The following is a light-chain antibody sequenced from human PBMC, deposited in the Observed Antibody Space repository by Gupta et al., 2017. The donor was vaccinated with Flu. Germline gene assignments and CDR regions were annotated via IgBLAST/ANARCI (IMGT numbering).Light chain of an antibody. Sequence: QFVLTQPPSASGAPGLRVTISCSGRSSNIGSNYVYWYQQPPGTAPKLLINRNNQRPSGVPDRFSGSKSGTSASLAISGLRSEDEADDYCAAWDDSLSGPVFGGGTKLTVL. V-gene: IGLV1-47*01. CDR1: SSNIGSNY. CDR3: AAWDDSLSGPV. J-gene: IGLJ3*02. CDR2: RNN.